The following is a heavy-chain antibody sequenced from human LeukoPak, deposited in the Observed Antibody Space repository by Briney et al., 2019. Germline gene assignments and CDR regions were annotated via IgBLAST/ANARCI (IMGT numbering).Heavy chain of an antibody. J-gene: IGHJ4*02. CDR3: ARDGGSAIPDY. V-gene: IGHV3-64*02. CDR1: GFVFKNHP. D-gene: IGHD2-2*02. Sequence: GGSLRLSCAGTGFVFKNHPMHWVRQAPGKRLQFVSVISGDGNATYYADSVKGRFIVSRDNFKSTLYLQMGSLRIEDMAVYYCARDGGSAIPDYWGPGTLVTVSS. CDR2: ISGDGNAT.